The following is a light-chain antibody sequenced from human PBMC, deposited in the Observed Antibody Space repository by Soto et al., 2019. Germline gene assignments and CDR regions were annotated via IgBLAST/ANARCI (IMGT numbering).Light chain of an antibody. CDR3: SSYTSSSTVV. J-gene: IGLJ2*01. CDR1: SSDVGGYNY. Sequence: QSALTQPASVSGSPGQSIAISCTGTSSDVGGYNYVSWYQHRPGKAPKLMIYEVSNRPSGVSNRFSGSKSGNTASLTISGLQAEDEADYYCSSYTSSSTVVFGGGTKLTVL. CDR2: EVS. V-gene: IGLV2-14*01.